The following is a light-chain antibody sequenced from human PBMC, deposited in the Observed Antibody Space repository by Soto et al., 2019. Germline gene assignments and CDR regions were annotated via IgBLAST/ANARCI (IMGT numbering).Light chain of an antibody. Sequence: EIVMTQSPATLSVSPGERATLSCRASQSVSSDLAWYQQRPGQAPRLLIYGASTRATGIPARFSGSGSGTEFTLTISSLQAEDVAVYYCQHDNNWPLTFGGGTEVEIK. CDR3: QHDNNWPLT. CDR2: GAS. V-gene: IGKV3-15*01. CDR1: QSVSSD. J-gene: IGKJ4*01.